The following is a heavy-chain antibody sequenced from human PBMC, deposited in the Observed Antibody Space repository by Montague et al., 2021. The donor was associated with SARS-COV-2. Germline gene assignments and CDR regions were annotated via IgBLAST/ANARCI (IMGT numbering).Heavy chain of an antibody. CDR1: GGSINSITYY. J-gene: IGHJ5*01. V-gene: IGHV4-61*02. Sequence: TLSLTCTVSGGSINSITYYWSWIRQPAGKGLEWIGRIDSGGYNNYNPSLKSRVTMSMYTSKNQFFLNLTSLTAADTAVYYCARVFGKGTDSWGPGTLVTVSS. CDR2: IDSGGYN. D-gene: IGHD3-16*01. CDR3: ARVFGKGTDS.